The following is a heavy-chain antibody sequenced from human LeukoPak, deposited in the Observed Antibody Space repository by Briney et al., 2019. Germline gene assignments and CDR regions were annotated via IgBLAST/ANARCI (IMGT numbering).Heavy chain of an antibody. CDR2: IKQDGSEK. CDR3: ARVRGYSYGPYSYYYYGMDV. D-gene: IGHD5-18*01. Sequence: PGGSLRLSCAASGFTFSSYWMSWVRQAPGKGLEWVGNIKQDGSEKYYVDSVKGRFTISRDNAKNSLYLQMNSLRAEDTAVYYCARVRGYSYGPYSYYYYGMDVWGKGTTVTVSS. J-gene: IGHJ6*04. V-gene: IGHV3-7*03. CDR1: GFTFSSYW.